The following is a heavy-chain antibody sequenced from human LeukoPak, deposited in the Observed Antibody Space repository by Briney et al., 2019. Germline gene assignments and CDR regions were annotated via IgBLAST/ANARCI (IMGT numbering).Heavy chain of an antibody. Sequence: ASVKVSCKASGGTLSSYAISWVRQAPGQGLEWMGRIIPILGIANYAQKFQGRVTITADKSTSTAYMELSSLRSEDTAVYYCARKTGYSRGNAFDIWGQGTMVTVSS. D-gene: IGHD3-9*01. J-gene: IGHJ3*02. CDR3: ARKTGYSRGNAFDI. CDR2: IIPILGIA. V-gene: IGHV1-69*04. CDR1: GGTLSSYA.